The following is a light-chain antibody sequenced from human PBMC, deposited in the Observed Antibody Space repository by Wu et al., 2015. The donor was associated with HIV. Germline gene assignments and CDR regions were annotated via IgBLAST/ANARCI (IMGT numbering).Light chain of an antibody. J-gene: IGKJ3*01. Sequence: EIVLTQSPGTLSLSPGERATLSCRASQSVSASYLAWYQQKPGQAPRLLIYGASSRLTGSPDRFSGSGSGTDFTLTINRPEPEDVAVYYCQHYGNSPFTFGPGTKVEIK. V-gene: IGKV3-20*01. CDR2: GAS. CDR3: QHYGNSPFT. CDR1: QSVSASY.